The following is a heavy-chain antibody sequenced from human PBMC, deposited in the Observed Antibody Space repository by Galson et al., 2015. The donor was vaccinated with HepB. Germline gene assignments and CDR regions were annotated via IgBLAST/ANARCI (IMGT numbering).Heavy chain of an antibody. CDR1: GFTFSSYA. J-gene: IGHJ2*01. CDR2: ISGSGGST. V-gene: IGHV3-23*01. CDR3: AKDLRYCSSISCYGYWYFDL. Sequence: SLRLSCAASGFTFSSYAMSWVRQAPGKGLEWVSAISGSGGSTYYADSVKGRFTISRDNSKNTLYLQMNSLRAEDTTVYYCAKDLRYCSSISCYGYWYFDLWGRGTLVTVSS. D-gene: IGHD2-2*01.